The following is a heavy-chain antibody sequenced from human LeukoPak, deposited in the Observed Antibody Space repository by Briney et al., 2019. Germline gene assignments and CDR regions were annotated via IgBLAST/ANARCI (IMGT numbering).Heavy chain of an antibody. V-gene: IGHV3-23*01. Sequence: PGGSLRLSCAASGFTFSSYAMSWVRQAPGKGLEWVSAISGSGGSTYYADSVKGRFTISRDNSKNTLYPQMNSLRAEDTAVYYCAKDPQYYDFWSGYYTGMDYYYGMDVWGQGTTVTVSS. CDR3: AKDPQYYDFWSGYYTGMDYYYGMDV. CDR2: ISGSGGST. CDR1: GFTFSSYA. D-gene: IGHD3-3*01. J-gene: IGHJ6*02.